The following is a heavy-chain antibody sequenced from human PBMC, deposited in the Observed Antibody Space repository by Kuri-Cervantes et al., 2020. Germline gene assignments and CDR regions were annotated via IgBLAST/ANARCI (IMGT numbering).Heavy chain of an antibody. V-gene: IGHV3-33*01. CDR3: ARAGVATITSYYYYYGMDV. D-gene: IGHD5-12*01. J-gene: IGHJ6*02. CDR2: IWYDGSNK. Sequence: GESLKISCAASGFTFSSYGMHWVRQAPGKGLEWVAVIWYDGSNKYYADSVKGRFTISRDNSRNFLYQQMNSLRPEDMAVYYCARAGVATITSYYYYYGMDVWGQGTTVTVSS. CDR1: GFTFSSYG.